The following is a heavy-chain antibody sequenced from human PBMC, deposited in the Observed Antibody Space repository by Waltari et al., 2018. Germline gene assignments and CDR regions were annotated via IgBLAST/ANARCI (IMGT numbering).Heavy chain of an antibody. Sequence: QLQLQESGPGLVKPSETLSLTCPVPGASISSSSYYWGWSPQPPGKGLEWIGSIYYSGSTYYNPSLKSRVTISVDTSKNQFSLKLSSVTAADTAVYYCARHRIVGATSFDYWGQGTLVTVSS. V-gene: IGHV4-39*01. J-gene: IGHJ4*02. CDR1: GASISSSSYY. CDR2: IYYSGST. CDR3: ARHRIVGATSFDY. D-gene: IGHD1-26*01.